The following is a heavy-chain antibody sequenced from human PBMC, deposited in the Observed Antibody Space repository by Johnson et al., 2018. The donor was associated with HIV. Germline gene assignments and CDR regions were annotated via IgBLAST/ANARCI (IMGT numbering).Heavy chain of an antibody. V-gene: IGHV3-30-3*01. CDR2: ISYDGSNK. CDR1: GFTFSSYA. CDR3: ARGSRYSIASPFDI. Sequence: VQLVESGGGVVQPGTSLRLSCAASGFTFSSYAMHWVRQAPGKGLEWVAVISYDGSNKYYADSVKGRFTISRDNSKNTLYLQMNSLRAEDTAVYYCARGSRYSIASPFDIWGQGTMVTVSS. J-gene: IGHJ3*02. D-gene: IGHD6-13*01.